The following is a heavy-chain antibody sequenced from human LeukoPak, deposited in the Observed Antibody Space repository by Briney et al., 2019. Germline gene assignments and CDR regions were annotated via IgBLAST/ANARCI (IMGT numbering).Heavy chain of an antibody. V-gene: IGHV3-74*01. D-gene: IGHD3-10*01. CDR2: IKSEGSTT. J-gene: IGHJ4*02. Sequence: PGGSLRLSCAASGFSFSSYWMHWVRQAPGRGLVWVSRIKSEGSTTNYADFVRGRFTISRDNPKNTLYLQMNGLRAAHTAGYYCARVGGRSSNGGDYWGQGTLVTVSS. CDR3: ARVGGRSSNGGDY. CDR1: GFSFSSYW.